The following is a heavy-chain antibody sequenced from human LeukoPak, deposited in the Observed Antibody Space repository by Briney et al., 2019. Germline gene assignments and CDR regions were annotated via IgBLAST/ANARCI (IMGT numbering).Heavy chain of an antibody. CDR3: AKDRAVAGKHANWFDP. Sequence: QSGGSLRLSCAASGFTLSSYAMSWVRQAPGKGLEWVSAISGSGGSTYYADSVKGRFTISRDNSKNTLYLQMNSLRAEDTAVYYCAKDRAVAGKHANWFDPWGQGTLVTVSS. D-gene: IGHD6-19*01. J-gene: IGHJ5*02. V-gene: IGHV3-23*01. CDR2: ISGSGGST. CDR1: GFTLSSYA.